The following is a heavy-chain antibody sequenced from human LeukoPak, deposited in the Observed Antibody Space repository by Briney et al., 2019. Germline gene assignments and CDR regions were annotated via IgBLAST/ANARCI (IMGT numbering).Heavy chain of an antibody. CDR1: GFTFSSYG. Sequence: PGGSLRLPCAASGFTFSSYGMHWVRQAPGKGLEWVAVIWYDGSNKYYADSVKGRFTISRDNSKNTLYLQMNSLRAEDTAVYYCARDDLEMATVYWGQGTLVTVSS. CDR3: ARDDLEMATVY. D-gene: IGHD5-24*01. CDR2: IWYDGSNK. V-gene: IGHV3-33*01. J-gene: IGHJ4*02.